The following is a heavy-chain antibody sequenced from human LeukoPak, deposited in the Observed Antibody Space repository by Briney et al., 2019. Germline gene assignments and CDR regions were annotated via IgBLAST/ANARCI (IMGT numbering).Heavy chain of an antibody. CDR3: AKGSYYDSSGSFYFDY. J-gene: IGHJ4*02. Sequence: GGSLRLSCVVSGLTFSSYAMSWVRQAPGKGLEWVSGISGSGDNTYYADSVKGRFTISRDNSKNTLYVQVNSLGTEDTAAHYCAKGSYYDSSGSFYFDYWGQGTLVTVSS. CDR1: GLTFSSYA. V-gene: IGHV3-23*01. CDR2: ISGSGDNT. D-gene: IGHD3-22*01.